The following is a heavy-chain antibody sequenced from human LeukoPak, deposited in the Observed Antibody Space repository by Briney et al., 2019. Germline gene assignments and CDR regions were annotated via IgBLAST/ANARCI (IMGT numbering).Heavy chain of an antibody. D-gene: IGHD2-2*01. J-gene: IGHJ4*02. CDR3: ARSLRTVKRSSTSGSFDY. Sequence: GASVKVSCKASGYTFTGYYMHWVRQAPGQGLEWMGWINPNSGGTNYAQKFQGRVTMTRDTSISTAYMELSRLRSDDTAVYYCARSLRTVKRSSTSGSFDYWGQGTLVTVSS. CDR2: INPNSGGT. CDR1: GYTFTGYY. V-gene: IGHV1-2*02.